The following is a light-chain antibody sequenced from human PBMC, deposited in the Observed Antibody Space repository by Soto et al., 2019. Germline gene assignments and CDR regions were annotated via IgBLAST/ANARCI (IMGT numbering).Light chain of an antibody. CDR2: DVS. Sequence: QSALTQPASVSGSPGQSITISCTGTSSDVGGYNYVSWYQQHPGKAPKLMIYDVSNRPSGVSNRFSGSKSGNTASLTISGLQAADEDDYYCSSYTSSSTSYVFGTGTKLTVL. CDR1: SSDVGGYNY. J-gene: IGLJ1*01. CDR3: SSYTSSSTSYV. V-gene: IGLV2-14*01.